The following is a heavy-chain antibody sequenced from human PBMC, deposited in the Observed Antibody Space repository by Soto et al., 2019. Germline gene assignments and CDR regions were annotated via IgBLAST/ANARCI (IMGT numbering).Heavy chain of an antibody. CDR1: GFTFSSYA. CDR3: AKIGRSSSSRSSYYYYGMDV. V-gene: IGHV3-23*01. CDR2: ISGSGGST. D-gene: IGHD6-6*01. J-gene: IGHJ6*02. Sequence: EVQLLESGGGLVQPGASLRLSCAASGFTFSSYAMSWVRQAPGKGLEWVSAISGSGGSTYYADSVKGRFTISRDNSKNTLYLQMNSLRAEDTAVYYCAKIGRSSSSRSSYYYYGMDVWGQGTTVTVSS.